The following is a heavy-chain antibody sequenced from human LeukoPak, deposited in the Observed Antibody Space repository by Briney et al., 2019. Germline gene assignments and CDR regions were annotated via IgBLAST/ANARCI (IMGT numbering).Heavy chain of an antibody. Sequence: GASVKVSCKASGYTFTSYDINWVRQATGQGLEWMGWMNPNSGNTGYAQKFQGRVTMTRNTSISTAYMELRSLRSEDTAVYYCARGYDFWSGYYSNNWFDPWGQGTLVTVSS. CDR2: MNPNSGNT. V-gene: IGHV1-8*01. CDR3: ARGYDFWSGYYSNNWFDP. CDR1: GYTFTSYD. D-gene: IGHD3-3*01. J-gene: IGHJ5*02.